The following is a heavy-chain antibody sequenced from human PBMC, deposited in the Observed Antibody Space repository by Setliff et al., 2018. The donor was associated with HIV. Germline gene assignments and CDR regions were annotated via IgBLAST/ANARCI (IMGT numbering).Heavy chain of an antibody. CDR1: GDSFSSNTNH. Sequence: SETLSLTCTVSGDSFSSNTNHWGWIRQPPGKGLEWIGNIFHSGTTYYNPSLKSRVTIAIDTSKNQFSLKLTSLTAADTAVYFCARGLVWGQGTLVTVSS. J-gene: IGHJ4*02. CDR3: ARGLV. CDR2: IFHSGTT. D-gene: IGHD6-13*01. V-gene: IGHV4-39*07.